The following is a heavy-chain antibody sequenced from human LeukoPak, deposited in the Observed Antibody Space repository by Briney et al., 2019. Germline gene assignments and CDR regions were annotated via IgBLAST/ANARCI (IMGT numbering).Heavy chain of an antibody. D-gene: IGHD2-2*01. V-gene: IGHV1-2*02. CDR2: INPNSGGT. CDR1: GYTFTGYY. J-gene: IGHJ4*02. CDR3: ARGVVVPAAGLYYFDY. Sequence: ASLTLSCKASGYTFTGYYMHWVRQAPGQGLEWMGWINPNSGGTNYAQKFQARVTMTRDTSISTAYMALSRLRSDDTAVYYCARGVVVPAAGLYYFDYWGQGTLVTVSS.